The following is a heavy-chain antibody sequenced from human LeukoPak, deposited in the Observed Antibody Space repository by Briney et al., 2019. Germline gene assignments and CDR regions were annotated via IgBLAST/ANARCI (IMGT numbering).Heavy chain of an antibody. Sequence: ASVKVSCKASGYSFTGHYMHWVRQAPGQGLEWMGWINPKSGGTNYAQKFQGRVTMTRDTSISTAYMDMSSLRSDDTAVYYCAALTMVRGVIIDYWGQGTLVTVSS. CDR2: INPKSGGT. J-gene: IGHJ4*02. D-gene: IGHD3-10*01. CDR3: AALTMVRGVIIDY. CDR1: GYSFTGHY. V-gene: IGHV1-2*02.